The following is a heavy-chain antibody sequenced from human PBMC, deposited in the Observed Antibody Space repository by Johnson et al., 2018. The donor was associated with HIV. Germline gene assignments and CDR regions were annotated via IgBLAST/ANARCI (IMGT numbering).Heavy chain of an antibody. CDR3: RVVGDAFDS. Sequence: QVQLVESGGGVVQPGRSLRLSCVASGFTFSNYGMHWVRQAPGKGLEWVAVISYDGSKKYYADSVKGRFTISRDNSKNTLYLQMNSLRVEDTAVYYVRVVGDAFDSWGQGTMVTVSS. V-gene: IGHV3-30*03. CDR1: GFTFSNYG. CDR2: ISYDGSKK. D-gene: IGHD2-15*01. J-gene: IGHJ3*02.